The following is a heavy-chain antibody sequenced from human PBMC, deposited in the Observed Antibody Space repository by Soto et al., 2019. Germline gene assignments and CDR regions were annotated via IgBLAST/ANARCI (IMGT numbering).Heavy chain of an antibody. D-gene: IGHD3-3*01. CDR2: IKQDGSEK. J-gene: IGHJ3*02. CDR3: ARGRFYTIFENGDAFDI. Sequence: GGSLRLSCAASGFTFSSYWMSWVRQAPGKGLEWVANIKQDGSEKYYVDSVKGRFTISRDNAKNSLYLQMNSLRAEDTAVYYCARGRFYTIFENGDAFDIWGQGTMVTVSS. V-gene: IGHV3-7*01. CDR1: GFTFSSYW.